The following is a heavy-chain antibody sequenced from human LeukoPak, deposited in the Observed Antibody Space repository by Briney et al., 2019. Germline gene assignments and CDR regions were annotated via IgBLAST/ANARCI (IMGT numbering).Heavy chain of an antibody. CDR1: GYTFSTYY. D-gene: IGHD3-22*01. V-gene: IGHV1-46*01. J-gene: IGHJ4*02. CDR3: TRHYYHDTHHKFDY. Sequence: ASVKVSCKSSGYTFSTYYIHWVRQAPGQGLEWMGIINPSGGNTNSAQKFQGRVTMTRDTSTSTTYMELSSLRSEDTAVYYCTRHYYHDTHHKFDYWGQGTLVTVSS. CDR2: INPSGGNT.